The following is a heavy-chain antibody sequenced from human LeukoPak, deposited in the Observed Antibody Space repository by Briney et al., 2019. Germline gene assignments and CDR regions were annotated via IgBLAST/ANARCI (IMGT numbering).Heavy chain of an antibody. J-gene: IGHJ4*02. Sequence: GGSLRLSCAASGFTFSSYGMHWVRQAPGKGLEWVAVICYDGSNKYYADSVKGRFTISRDNSKNTLYLQMNSLRAEDTAVYYCARGTTGYGPADWGQGTLVTVSS. CDR3: ARGTTGYGPAD. D-gene: IGHD1-14*01. CDR1: GFTFSSYG. CDR2: ICYDGSNK. V-gene: IGHV3-33*01.